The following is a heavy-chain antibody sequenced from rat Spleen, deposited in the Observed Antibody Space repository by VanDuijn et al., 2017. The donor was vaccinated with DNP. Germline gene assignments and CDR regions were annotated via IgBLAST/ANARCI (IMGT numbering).Heavy chain of an antibody. CDR1: GFTFNNYW. CDR3: ASSAGTTVDYFDF. J-gene: IGHJ2*01. Sequence: EVQLVESGGDLVQPGRSLKLSCVASGFTFNNYWMAWIRQVPGKGLEWVASITGSGGSTYYRDFVKGRFTISRDNAKDTQYLQMDSLTSEDTATYYCASSAGTTVDYFDFWGQGVMVTVSS. V-gene: IGHV5-31*01. CDR2: ITGSGGST. D-gene: IGHD1-1*01.